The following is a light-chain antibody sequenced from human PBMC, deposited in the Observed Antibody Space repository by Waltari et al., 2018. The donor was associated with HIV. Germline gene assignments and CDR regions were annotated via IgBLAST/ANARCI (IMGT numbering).Light chain of an antibody. V-gene: IGLV1-40*01. Sequence: SVLTQPPSVSGAPGPRVTISCTGTISNTGAGYDVHWYQQLPGTAPKLLIYGHTNRPSGVPDRFSGSKSGTSASLAITGLQAEDEADYYCQSYDGSLGGYVFGTGTAVTVL. CDR2: GHT. CDR1: ISNTGAGYD. CDR3: QSYDGSLGGYV. J-gene: IGLJ1*01.